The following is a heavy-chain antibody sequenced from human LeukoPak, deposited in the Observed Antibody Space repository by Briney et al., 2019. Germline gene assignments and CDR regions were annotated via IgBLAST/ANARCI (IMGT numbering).Heavy chain of an antibody. J-gene: IGHJ4*02. CDR1: GGSISSSSYY. Sequence: SETLSLTCTVSGGSISSSSYYWGWIRQPPGKGLEWIGSIYYSGSTYYNPSLKSRVTISVDTSKNQSSLKLSSVTAADTAVYYCARERGSPGSVIDYWGQGTLVTVSS. CDR2: IYYSGST. V-gene: IGHV4-39*07. CDR3: ARERGSPGSVIDY.